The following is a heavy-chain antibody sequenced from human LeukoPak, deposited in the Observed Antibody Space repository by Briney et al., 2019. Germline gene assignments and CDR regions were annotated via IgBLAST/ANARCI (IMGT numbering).Heavy chain of an antibody. D-gene: IGHD6-6*01. CDR1: GFTFSNNY. CDR2: IYSGGST. CDR3: ASLSLGHY. Sequence: GGSLRLSCAASGFTFSNNYMSWVREAPGKGLEWVSVIYSGGSTYYADSVKGRFTISRDTSKNTLSLQMNSLRAEDTAVYYCASLSLGHYWGQGTLVTVSS. J-gene: IGHJ4*02. V-gene: IGHV3-53*01.